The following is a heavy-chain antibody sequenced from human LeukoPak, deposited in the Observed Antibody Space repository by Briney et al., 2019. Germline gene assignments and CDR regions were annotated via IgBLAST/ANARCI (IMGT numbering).Heavy chain of an antibody. CDR2: INHSGST. D-gene: IGHD3-10*01. CDR1: GGSFSGYY. Sequence: SETPSLTCAVYGGSFSGYYWSWIRQPPGKGLEWIGEINHSGSTNYNPSLKSRVTMSADTSKNQFSLKLSSVTAADTAVYYCARGRKFGYYYYYMDVWDKGTTVTVSS. J-gene: IGHJ6*03. CDR3: ARGRKFGYYYYYMDV. V-gene: IGHV4-34*01.